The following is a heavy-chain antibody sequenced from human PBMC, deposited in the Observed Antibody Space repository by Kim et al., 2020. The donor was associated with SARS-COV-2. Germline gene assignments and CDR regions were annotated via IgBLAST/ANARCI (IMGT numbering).Heavy chain of an antibody. CDR1: GFTFSTYW. CDR3: ARSRDAAA. V-gene: IGHV3-7*03. J-gene: IGHJ4*02. D-gene: IGHD6-13*01. CDR2: IKQDESET. Sequence: GGSLRLSCAASGFTFSTYWMSWVRQAPGKGLEWVASIKQDESETYYVDSVKGRFTISKDNAKNSLYLQMTSLRAEDTAVYYCARSRDAAAWGQGTLVTVSS.